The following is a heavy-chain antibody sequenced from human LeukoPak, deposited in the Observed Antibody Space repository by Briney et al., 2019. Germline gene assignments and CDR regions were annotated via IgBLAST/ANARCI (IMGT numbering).Heavy chain of an antibody. J-gene: IGHJ4*02. CDR1: GFTVSSNY. CDR3: ARDSHYDSSGYSVDY. V-gene: IGHV3-66*01. Sequence: GGSLRLSCAASGFTVSSNYMSWVRQAPGKGLEWVSVIYSGGSTYYADSVKGRFTISRDNSKNTLYLQMNSLRAEDTAVYYCARDSHYDSSGYSVDYSGQGTLVTVSS. D-gene: IGHD3-22*01. CDR2: IYSGGST.